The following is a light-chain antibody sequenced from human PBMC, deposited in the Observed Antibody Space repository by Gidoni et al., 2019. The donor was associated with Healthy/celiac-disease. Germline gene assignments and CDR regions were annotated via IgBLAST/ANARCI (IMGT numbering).Light chain of an antibody. Sequence: IVMTQSPLSLPVTPGEPASISCRSSQSLLHSNGYNYLDWYLQKPGQSPQLLIYLGSNRASGVPDRFSGSGSGTDFTLKISRVEAEDVGVYYCVQALQTPSTFGQGTRLEIK. CDR3: VQALQTPST. J-gene: IGKJ5*01. CDR1: QSLLHSNGYNY. CDR2: LGS. V-gene: IGKV2-28*01.